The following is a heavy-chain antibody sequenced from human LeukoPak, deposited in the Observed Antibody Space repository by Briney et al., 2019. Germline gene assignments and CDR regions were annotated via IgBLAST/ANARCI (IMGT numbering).Heavy chain of an antibody. CDR1: GGSLSGHY. D-gene: IGHD4-17*01. J-gene: IGHJ3*01. V-gene: IGHV4-34*01. CDR3: AREPVPQDYGDTVNAYDL. CDR2: IHHDGRT. Sequence: PSETLSLTCAVYGGSLSGHYWSWIRQSPGKGLEWIGDIHHDGRTKYSPSLKSRVIILLDTSKNEVSLRLTPVTAADTALYFCAREPVPQDYGDTVNAYDLWGQGTMVIVSS.